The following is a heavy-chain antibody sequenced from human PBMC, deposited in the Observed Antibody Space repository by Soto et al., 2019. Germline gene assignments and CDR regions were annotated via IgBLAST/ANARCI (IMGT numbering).Heavy chain of an antibody. J-gene: IGHJ4*02. V-gene: IGHV3-15*01. D-gene: IGHD3-9*01. CDR2: IKSKTDGGTT. Sequence: EVQLVESGGGLVKPGGSLRLSCAASGFTFSNAWMSWVRQAPGKGLEWVGRIKSKTDGGTTDYAAPVNGRFTISRDDSKNTLYLQMNSLKAEAAAVYYCTTVGIVLRYFDWGQGTLVTVSS. CDR3: TTVGIVLRYFD. CDR1: GFTFSNAW.